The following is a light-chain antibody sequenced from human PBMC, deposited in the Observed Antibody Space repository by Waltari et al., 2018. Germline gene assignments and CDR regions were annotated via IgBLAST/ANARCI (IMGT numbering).Light chain of an antibody. V-gene: IGKV1-5*03. CDR3: QQYNSYWT. J-gene: IGKJ1*01. CDR1: QSVTKW. CDR2: EAS. Sequence: DIQMTQSPSTLSASVGARVTIPCRASQSVTKWVAWYQQKPGQAPELLIYEASSLQSGVPSRFSGSGSGTEFTLTISSLQPDDFTTYDCQQYNSYWTFGQGTKVEMK.